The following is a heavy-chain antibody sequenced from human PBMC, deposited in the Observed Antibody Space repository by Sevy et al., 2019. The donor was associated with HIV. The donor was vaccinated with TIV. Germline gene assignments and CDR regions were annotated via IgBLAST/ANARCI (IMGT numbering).Heavy chain of an antibody. V-gene: IGHV3-7*03. J-gene: IGHJ5*02. CDR1: GFTFSSYW. D-gene: IGHD3-3*01. CDR2: IKQDGSEK. CDR3: ARVARFWSDQNWFDP. Sequence: GGSLRLSCAASGFTFSSYWMSWVRQAPGKGLEWVANIKQDGSEKYYVDSVKGRFTISRDNAKNSLYLQMNSLRAEDTAVYYCARVARFWSDQNWFDPWGQGTLVTVSS.